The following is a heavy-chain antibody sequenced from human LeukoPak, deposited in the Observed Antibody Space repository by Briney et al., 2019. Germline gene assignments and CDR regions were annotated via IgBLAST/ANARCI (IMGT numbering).Heavy chain of an antibody. CDR3: AKDRGGISWKTPSFDY. V-gene: IGHV3-23*01. J-gene: IGHJ4*02. CDR1: GFTFSSYA. CDR2: INGSGSST. D-gene: IGHD3-16*02. Sequence: AGSLRLSCAASGFTFSSYAMSWVRQAPGKGLEWISAINGSGSSTYYADPEKGRFIISRDNSKNTLYLQMNIMRAEDTAVYYCAKDRGGISWKTPSFDYWGQGTLVTGSS.